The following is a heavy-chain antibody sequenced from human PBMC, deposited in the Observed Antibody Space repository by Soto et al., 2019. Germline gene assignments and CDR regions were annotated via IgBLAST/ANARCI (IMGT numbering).Heavy chain of an antibody. CDR1: GVFVNSYEYF. V-gene: IGHV4-30-4*01. J-gene: IGHJ4*02. Sequence: TLSLTCSVSGVFVNSYEYFWTWIRQPPGEGLEWIGHIYYTGSTFYSPSLKGRLSISLDTSKNQFSLKLNSVTAADSAVYYCARDQSKSPDFFDSWGQGDLVXV. CDR3: ARDQSKSPDFFDS. CDR2: IYYTGST.